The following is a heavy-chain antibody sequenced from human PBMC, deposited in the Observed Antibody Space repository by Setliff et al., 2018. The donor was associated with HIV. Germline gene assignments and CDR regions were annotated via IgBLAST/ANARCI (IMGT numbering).Heavy chain of an antibody. D-gene: IGHD6-13*01. V-gene: IGHV4-30-4*08. CDR1: GASVSNGEYY. J-gene: IGHJ4*02. Sequence: PSETLSLTCPVSGASVSNGEYYWSWIRQTPGKGLEWIGYIYYIGSTYYNSSLKSRLTISVDKSKTQFSLRLRSVTAADTSKYYCVIVGAADGMGGGHWGPGALVTVSS. CDR3: VIVGAADGMGGGH. CDR2: IYYIGST.